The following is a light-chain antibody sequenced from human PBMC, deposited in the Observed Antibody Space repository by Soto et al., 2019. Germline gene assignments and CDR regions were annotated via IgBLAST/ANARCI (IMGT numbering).Light chain of an antibody. CDR1: RTINNF. CDR2: GAY. J-gene: IGKJ2*01. Sequence: DIQMTQSPSSLSASVGDRVTITCRASRTINNFLSWYQQKPGKPPKLLIYGAYRLQSGVPSRFSGSGSGTDFILTIRDQQTEDVALYFCQESSSTPYIFGQGTKLEVK. V-gene: IGKV1-39*01. CDR3: QESSSTPYI.